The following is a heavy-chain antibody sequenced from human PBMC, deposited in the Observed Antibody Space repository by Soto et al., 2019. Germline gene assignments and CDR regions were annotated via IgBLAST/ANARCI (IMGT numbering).Heavy chain of an antibody. J-gene: IGHJ4*02. V-gene: IGHV3-23*01. CDR3: AKVPLDSLFPFDY. D-gene: IGHD3-3*01. Sequence: GGSLRLSCAASGFTFSSYTMSWVRQAPGKGLEWVSSISGSGGSTYYADSVKGQFTISRDNSKNTLYLQMNSLRAEDTAVYYCAKVPLDSLFPFDYWGQGTLVTVSS. CDR1: GFTFSSYT. CDR2: ISGSGGST.